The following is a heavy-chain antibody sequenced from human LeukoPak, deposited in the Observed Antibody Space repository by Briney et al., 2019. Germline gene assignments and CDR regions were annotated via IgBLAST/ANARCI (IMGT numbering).Heavy chain of an antibody. V-gene: IGHV1-18*01. D-gene: IGHD4-11*01. CDR1: GYTFSSYG. CDR2: ISAYNGNT. J-gene: IGHJ4*02. Sequence: ASVKVSCKASGYTFSSYGISWVRQAPGQGLEWMGWISAYNGNTNYAQKLQGRVTMTTDTSTSTAYMELRSPRSDDTAVYYCARGTSSYSDYNTFDYWGQGTLVSVSS. CDR3: ARGTSSYSDYNTFDY.